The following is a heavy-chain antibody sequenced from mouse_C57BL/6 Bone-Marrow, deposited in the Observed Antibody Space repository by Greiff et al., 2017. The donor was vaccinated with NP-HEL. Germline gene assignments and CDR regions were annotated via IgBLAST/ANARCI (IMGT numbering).Heavy chain of an antibody. V-gene: IGHV5-6*01. CDR3: ARHPRYYGRLVWMDY. Sequence: DVHLVESGGDLVKPGGSLKLSCAASGFTFSSYGMSWVRQTPDKRLEWVATISSGGSYTYYPDSVKGRFTISRDNAKNTLYLQMSSLKSEDTAMYYCARHPRYYGRLVWMDYWGQGTSVTVSS. CDR1: GFTFSSYG. D-gene: IGHD2-1*01. J-gene: IGHJ4*01. CDR2: ISSGGSYT.